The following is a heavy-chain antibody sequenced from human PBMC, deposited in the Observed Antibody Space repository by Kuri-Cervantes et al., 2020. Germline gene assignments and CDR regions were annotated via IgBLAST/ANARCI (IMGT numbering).Heavy chain of an antibody. J-gene: IGHJ6*02. Sequence: SVKVSCKASGGTFSSYAISWVRQAPGQGLEWMGGIIPIFGRINYAQKFQGRVTITADESTNTVDMELTSLRSEDTALYYCARGGELGVDQGHYYYGMDVWGQGTTVTAP. CDR1: GGTFSSYA. CDR2: IIPIFGRI. D-gene: IGHD3-16*01. V-gene: IGHV1-69*13. CDR3: ARGGELGVDQGHYYYGMDV.